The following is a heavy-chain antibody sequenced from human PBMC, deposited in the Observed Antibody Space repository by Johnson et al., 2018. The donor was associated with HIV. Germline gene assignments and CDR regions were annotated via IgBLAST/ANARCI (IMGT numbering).Heavy chain of an antibody. CDR2: ISWNSGDV. J-gene: IGHJ3*01. V-gene: IGHV3-9*01. CDR3: AKGPRITMIVVVAAAFDV. CDR1: GFSFDDYA. Sequence: VQLVESGGGLVQPGRSLRLSCVASGFSFDDYAMHWVRQAPGTGLEWVSGISWNSGDVGYADSVGGRFTISRDNARNSLYLQMNSLRPEDTALYYCAKGPRITMIVVVAAAFDVWGQGTMVTVSS. D-gene: IGHD3-22*01.